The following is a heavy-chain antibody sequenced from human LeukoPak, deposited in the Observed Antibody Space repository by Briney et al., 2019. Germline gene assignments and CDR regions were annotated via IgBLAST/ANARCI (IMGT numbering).Heavy chain of an antibody. CDR2: VFHSGST. V-gene: IGHV4-59*12. D-gene: IGHD6-13*01. Sequence: PSETLSLTCTVSGGSITSYYWSWIRQPPGKGLEWIGHVFHSGSTNYNPSLKSRVTISVDTSKNQFSLNLNSVTAADTAVYYCTRGQGMAIWGQGTKVTVSS. CDR1: GGSITSYY. J-gene: IGHJ3*02. CDR3: TRGQGMAI.